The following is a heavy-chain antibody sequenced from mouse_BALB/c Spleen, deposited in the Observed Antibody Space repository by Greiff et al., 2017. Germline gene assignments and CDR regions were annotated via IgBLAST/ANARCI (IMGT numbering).Heavy chain of an antibody. J-gene: IGHJ3*01. V-gene: IGHV1-26*01. CDR3: ARGGYGNYVAWFAY. CDR1: GYTFTEYT. Sequence: EVQLLQSGPELVKPGASVKISCKTSGYTFTEYTMHWVKQSHGKSLEWIGGINPNNGGTSYNQKFKGKATLTVDKSSSTDYMELRSLTSEESAVYDCARGGYGNYVAWFAYWGQGTLVTVSA. CDR2: INPNNGGT. D-gene: IGHD2-10*02.